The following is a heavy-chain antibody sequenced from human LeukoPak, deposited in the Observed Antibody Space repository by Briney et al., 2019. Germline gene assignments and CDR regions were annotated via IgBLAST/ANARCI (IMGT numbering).Heavy chain of an antibody. CDR3: ARACCIAAAGNDAFDI. CDR1: GGTFSSYA. Sequence: SVKVSCKASGGTFSSYAISWVRQAPGQGLEWMGGIIPIFGTANYAQKFQGRVTITTDESTSTAYMELSSLRSEDTAVYYCARACCIAAAGNDAFDIWGQGTMVTVSS. D-gene: IGHD6-13*01. J-gene: IGHJ3*02. CDR2: IIPIFGTA. V-gene: IGHV1-69*05.